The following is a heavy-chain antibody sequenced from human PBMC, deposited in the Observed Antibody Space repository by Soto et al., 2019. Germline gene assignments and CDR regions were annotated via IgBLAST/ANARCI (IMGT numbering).Heavy chain of an antibody. CDR2: ISYDGSNK. D-gene: IGHD2-21*02. CDR3: AKGTGFMTARTYYGMDV. J-gene: IGHJ6*02. Sequence: PGGSLRLSCAASGFTFSSYGMHWVRQAPGKGLGWVAVISYDGSNKYYADSVKGRFTISRENSKNTLYLQMNSLRAEDTAVYYCAKGTGFMTARTYYGMDVWGQGTTVTVSS. V-gene: IGHV3-30*18. CDR1: GFTFSSYG.